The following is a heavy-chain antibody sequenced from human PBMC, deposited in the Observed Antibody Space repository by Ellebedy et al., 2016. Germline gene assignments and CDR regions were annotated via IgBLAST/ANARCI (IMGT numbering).Heavy chain of an antibody. J-gene: IGHJ4*02. CDR1: GFTFSSHW. CDR3: ARGARWGSGSYGVGDS. D-gene: IGHD1-26*01. V-gene: IGHV3-74*01. Sequence: GGSLRLXXAASGFTFSSHWMHWVRQAPGKGLMWVSRINGDGSSTTYADSVKGRFTISRDNAENTLYLQMNSLRAEDTSLYFCARGARWGSGSYGVGDSWGQGTLVTVSP. CDR2: INGDGSST.